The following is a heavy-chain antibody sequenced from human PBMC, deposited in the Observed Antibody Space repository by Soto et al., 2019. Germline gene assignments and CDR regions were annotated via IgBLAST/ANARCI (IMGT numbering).Heavy chain of an antibody. CDR2: IHNSGNT. Sequence: QVQLQESGPGLVKPSETLSLTCTVPGGSISNYYWTWIRQFPGKGLEWIAHIHNSGNTNSNPSLNSRVTISMDTSKNQISLRLTSVTAADTAMYYCARLQYTVVTPIDMWGQGTMVTVSS. V-gene: IGHV4-59*01. D-gene: IGHD2-21*02. CDR1: GGSISNYY. CDR3: ARLQYTVVTPIDM. J-gene: IGHJ3*02.